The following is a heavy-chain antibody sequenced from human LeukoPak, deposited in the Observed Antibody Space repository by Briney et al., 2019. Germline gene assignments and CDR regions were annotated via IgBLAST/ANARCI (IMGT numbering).Heavy chain of an antibody. Sequence: GGSLRLSCAASGFTFSGHAMGWVRQAPGKGLEWVSSITGSGGGTYYGDSVKGRFTISRDNSMNTLFLQMNSLRAEDTAVYYCAKEGGGFLEWFPPRDVGGQGTTVTVSS. CDR2: ITGSGGGT. CDR1: GFTFSGHA. J-gene: IGHJ6*02. V-gene: IGHV3-23*01. CDR3: AKEGGGFLEWFPPRDV. D-gene: IGHD3-3*01.